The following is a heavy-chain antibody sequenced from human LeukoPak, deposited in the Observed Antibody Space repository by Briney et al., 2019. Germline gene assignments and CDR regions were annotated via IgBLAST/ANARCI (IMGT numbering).Heavy chain of an antibody. D-gene: IGHD4-17*01. V-gene: IGHV1-69*13. CDR1: GGTFSSYA. CDR2: VIPIFGTA. J-gene: IGHJ6*02. Sequence: SVKVSCKASGGTFSSYAISWVRQAPGQGLEWMGGVIPIFGTANYAQKLQGRVTITADESTSTAYMELSSLRSEDTAVYYCAVGTVRDTEYGMDVWGQGTTVTVSS. CDR3: AVGTVRDTEYGMDV.